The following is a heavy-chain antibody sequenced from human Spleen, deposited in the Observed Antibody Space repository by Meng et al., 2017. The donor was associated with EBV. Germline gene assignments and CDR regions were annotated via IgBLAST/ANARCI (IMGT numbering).Heavy chain of an antibody. CDR1: GGSINNGGYS. V-gene: IGHV4-30-2*01. D-gene: IGHD4-17*01. CDR3: ARGGGYGDYEGWFDP. J-gene: IGHJ5*02. Sequence: QLQLQESGSGLVKPSQTLSLTCAGSGGSINNGGYSWSWMRQPPGKGLDWIGYIYQSGSAYYNPSLKSRVTMSVDMSKNQFSLKLSSVTAADTAVYYCARGGGYGDYEGWFDPWGQGTLVTVSS. CDR2: IYQSGSA.